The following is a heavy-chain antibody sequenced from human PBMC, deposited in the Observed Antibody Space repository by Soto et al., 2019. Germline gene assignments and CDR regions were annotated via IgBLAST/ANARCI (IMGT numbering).Heavy chain of an antibody. CDR1: GYTFTGYY. CDR2: INPNSGGT. D-gene: IGHD6-13*01. V-gene: IGHV1-2*04. Sequence: ASVKVSCKASGYTFTGYYMHWVRQAPGQGLEWMGWINPNSGGTNYAQKFQGWVTMTRDTSISTAYMELSRLRSDDTAVYYCARGCPVKSANYYYYGMDVWGQGTTVTVSS. CDR3: ARGCPVKSANYYYYGMDV. J-gene: IGHJ6*02.